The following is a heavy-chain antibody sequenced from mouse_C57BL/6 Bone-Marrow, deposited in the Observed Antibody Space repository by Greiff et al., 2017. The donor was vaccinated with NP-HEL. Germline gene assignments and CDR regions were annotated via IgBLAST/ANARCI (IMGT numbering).Heavy chain of an antibody. CDR3: TRPVNWYYAMDD. D-gene: IGHD4-1*01. J-gene: IGHJ4*01. Sequence: EVKLEESGGGLVQPGGSMKLSCAASGFTFSDAWMDWVRQSPEKGLEWVAEIRNKANNHATYYAVSVKGRFTISRDDSTSSVYLQMNSLRAEDTGIYYCTRPVNWYYAMDDWGQGTSVTVSS. CDR2: IRNKANNHAT. CDR1: GFTFSDAW. V-gene: IGHV6-6*01.